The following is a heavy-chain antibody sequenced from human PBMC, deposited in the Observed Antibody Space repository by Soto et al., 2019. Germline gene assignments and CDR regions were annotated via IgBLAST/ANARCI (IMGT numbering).Heavy chain of an antibody. D-gene: IGHD6-19*01. V-gene: IGHV1-18*01. CDR2: ISAYNGNT. CDR3: ARGPPTSWQWLVSFDY. J-gene: IGHJ4*02. Sequence: ASVKVSCKASGYTFTSYGISWVRQAPGQGLEWMGWISAYNGNTNYAQKLQGRVTMTTDTSTSTAYMELRSLRSDDTAVYYCARGPPTSWQWLVSFDYWGQGTLVTVSS. CDR1: GYTFTSYG.